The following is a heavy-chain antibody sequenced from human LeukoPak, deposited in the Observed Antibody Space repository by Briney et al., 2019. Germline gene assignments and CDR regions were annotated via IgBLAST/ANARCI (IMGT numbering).Heavy chain of an antibody. Sequence: PGGSLRLSCAASGFTFSNYAMSWVRQAPGKGLEWVSGISGSGGATYYADSVKGRFTISRDNSKNTLYLQMNSLRAEDTAVYYCAKGYYGMDVWGQGTTVTVSS. V-gene: IGHV3-23*01. J-gene: IGHJ6*02. CDR2: ISGSGGAT. CDR3: AKGYYGMDV. CDR1: GFTFSNYA.